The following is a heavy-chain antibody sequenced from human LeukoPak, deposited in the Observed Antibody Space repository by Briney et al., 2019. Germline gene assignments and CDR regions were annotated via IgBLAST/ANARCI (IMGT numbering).Heavy chain of an antibody. CDR3: ARVDDLYGSGSYRLSHLYYYYGMDV. CDR2: ILYDGSNK. CDR1: GFTFSSYG. V-gene: IGHV3-30*03. D-gene: IGHD3-10*01. J-gene: IGHJ6*02. Sequence: PGGSLRLSCAASGFTFSSYGMHWVRQAPGKGLEWVAVILYDGSNKYYADSVKGRFTISRDNSKNTLYLQMNSLRSEDTAVYYCARVDDLYGSGSYRLSHLYYYYGMDVWGQGTTVTVSS.